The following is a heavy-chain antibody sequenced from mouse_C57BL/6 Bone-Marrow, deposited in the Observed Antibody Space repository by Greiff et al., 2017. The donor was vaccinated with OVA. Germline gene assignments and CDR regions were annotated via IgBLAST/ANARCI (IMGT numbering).Heavy chain of an antibody. V-gene: IGHV1-59*01. D-gene: IGHD2-5*01. CDR2: IDPSDSYT. Sequence: QVQLQQPGAELVRPGTSVKLSCKASGYTFTSYWMHWVKQRPGQGLEWIGVIDPSDSYTNYNQKFKGKATLTVDTSSSTAYMQLSSLTSEDSAVYYCARVWYSNYDYFDYWGQGTTLTVSS. CDR3: ARVWYSNYDYFDY. J-gene: IGHJ2*01. CDR1: GYTFTSYW.